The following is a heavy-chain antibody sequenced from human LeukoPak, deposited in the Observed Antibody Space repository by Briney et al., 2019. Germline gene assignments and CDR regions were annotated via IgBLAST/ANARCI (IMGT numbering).Heavy chain of an antibody. CDR2: IYPRDGST. V-gene: IGHV1-46*01. D-gene: IGHD2-2*01. J-gene: IGHJ3*02. CDR3: ARDQPIVVVPAARNDAFDI. CDR1: GYTFTSNY. Sequence: ASVKVSCKASGYTFTSNYIHWVRQAPGQGLEWMGMIYPRDGSTSYAQKFQGRVTVTRDTSTSTVHMELSGLRSEDTAVYYCARDQPIVVVPAARNDAFDIWGQGTMVTVSS.